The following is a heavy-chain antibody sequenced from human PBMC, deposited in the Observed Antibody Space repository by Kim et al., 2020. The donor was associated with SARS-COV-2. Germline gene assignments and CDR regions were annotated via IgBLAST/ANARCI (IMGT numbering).Heavy chain of an antibody. D-gene: IGHD3-10*01. J-gene: IGHJ3*02. CDR1: GFTFSSYS. CDR3: ARGMGVIWFGELLAFDI. V-gene: IGHV3-21*01. Sequence: GGSLRLSCAASGFTFSSYSMNWVRQAPGKGLEWVSSISSSSSYIYYADSVKGRFTISRDNAKNSLYLQMNSLRAEDTAVYYCARGMGVIWFGELLAFDIWGQGTMVTVSS. CDR2: ISSSSSYI.